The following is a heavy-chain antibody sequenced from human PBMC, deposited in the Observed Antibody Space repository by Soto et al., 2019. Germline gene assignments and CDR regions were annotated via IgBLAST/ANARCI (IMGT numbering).Heavy chain of an antibody. D-gene: IGHD3-3*01. CDR2: IHHSGTT. Sequence: PSETLSFTGAVSGYSISSIYYWGWSRQPPGKGLEWVGSIHHSGTTYYNPSVKTRVAISVDTSNNGFSLKLSSVIAADTAVYSCVASRFSQWLIDPYFDHWGRGTLVTVSS. CDR3: VASRFSQWLIDPYFDH. V-gene: IGHV4-38-2*01. J-gene: IGHJ4*02. CDR1: GYSISSIYY.